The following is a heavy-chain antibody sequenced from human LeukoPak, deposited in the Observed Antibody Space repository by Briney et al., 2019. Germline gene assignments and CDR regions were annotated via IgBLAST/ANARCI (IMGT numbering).Heavy chain of an antibody. Sequence: SCKASGFTFSSYAMHWVRQAPGKGLEWVAVISYDGSNKYYADSVKGRFTISRDNSKNTLYLQTNSLRAEDTAVYYCARAGDYDSSGYYPPFFDYWGQGTLVTVSS. V-gene: IGHV3-30*04. CDR3: ARAGDYDSSGYYPPFFDY. J-gene: IGHJ4*02. D-gene: IGHD3-22*01. CDR1: GFTFSSYA. CDR2: ISYDGSNK.